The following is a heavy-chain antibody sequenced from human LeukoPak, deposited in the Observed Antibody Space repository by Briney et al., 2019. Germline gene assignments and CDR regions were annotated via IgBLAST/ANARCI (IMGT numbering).Heavy chain of an antibody. D-gene: IGHD5-18*01. V-gene: IGHV3-30-3*01. J-gene: IGHJ4*02. CDR2: ISYDGSNK. CDR1: GFTFSSYA. CDR3: ARDRGYSSLGYFDY. Sequence: GGSLRLSCAASGFTFSSYAMHWVRQAPGKGLEWVAVISYDGSNKYYADSVKGRFTISRDNSKNTLYLQMNSLRAEDTAVYYCARDRGYSSLGYFDYRGQGTLVTVSS.